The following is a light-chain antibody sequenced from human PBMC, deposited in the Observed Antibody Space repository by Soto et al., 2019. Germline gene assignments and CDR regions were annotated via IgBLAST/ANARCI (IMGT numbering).Light chain of an antibody. CDR3: QQYNSYWT. CDR1: QSISSW. Sequence: IQTTQSPSTLSESVGDRVTITCRASQSISSWLAWYQQKPGKAPKLLIYKASSLESGVPSRFSGSGSGTEFTLTISSLQPDDCATYYCQQYNSYWTFGQGTKVEIK. CDR2: KAS. J-gene: IGKJ1*01. V-gene: IGKV1-5*03.